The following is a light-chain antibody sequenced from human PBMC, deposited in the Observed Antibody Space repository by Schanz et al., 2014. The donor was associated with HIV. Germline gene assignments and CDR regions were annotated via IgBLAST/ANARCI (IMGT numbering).Light chain of an antibody. CDR1: QGIGND. J-gene: IGKJ1*01. Sequence: DIQMTQSPSSLSASVGDRVTITCRASQGIGNDLGWYQQKPGKAPKRLIYAASTLQSGVPSRFSGSGSGTDFTLTISCLQSEDFATYYCQQYYSYPRTFGQGTNV. CDR3: QQYYSYPRT. CDR2: AAS. V-gene: IGKV1-17*01.